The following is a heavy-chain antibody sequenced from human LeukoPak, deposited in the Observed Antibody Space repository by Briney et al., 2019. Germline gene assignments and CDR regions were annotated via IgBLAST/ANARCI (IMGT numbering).Heavy chain of an antibody. CDR2: IYYTGST. CDR3: ARAPMPNYYYYYMDV. D-gene: IGHD2-2*01. Sequence: SETLSLTCTVSGGSISSSSYYWGWIRQPPGKGLEWIGSIYYTGSTYYNPSLKSRVTMSVDTSKNQFSLKLSSVTAADTAVYYCARAPMPNYYYYYMDVWGKGTTVTVSS. CDR1: GGSISSSSYY. J-gene: IGHJ6*03. V-gene: IGHV4-39*07.